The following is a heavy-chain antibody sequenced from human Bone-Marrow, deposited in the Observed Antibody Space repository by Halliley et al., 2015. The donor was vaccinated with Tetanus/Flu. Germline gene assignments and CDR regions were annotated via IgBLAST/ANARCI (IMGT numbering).Heavy chain of an antibody. CDR3: AREFSNSPFCSSSSCYRSWFDP. V-gene: IGHV4-38-2*02. D-gene: IGHD2-2*02. CDR1: GYSINSGYY. J-gene: IGHJ5*02. Sequence: GLVKPSETLSLTCAVSGYSINSGYYWVWIRQPPGKGLEWIGSFYNSGSTYYNPSLKSRVSISVDMSKNQFSLELKSVAAADTAVYYCAREFSNSPFCSSSSCYRSWFDPWGQGSLVTVSS. CDR2: FYNSGST.